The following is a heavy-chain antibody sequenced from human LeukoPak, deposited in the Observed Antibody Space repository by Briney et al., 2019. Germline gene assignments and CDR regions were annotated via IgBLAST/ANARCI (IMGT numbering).Heavy chain of an antibody. CDR1: GFTFNSYR. D-gene: IGHD2-21*02. V-gene: IGHV3-21*01. CDR3: VRAGGDYPFAY. Sequence: GGSLRLSCTASGFTFNSYRMNWVRQAPGKGLEWVSSISSRTNSKYYADSVKGRVTISRDNDKNSVSLQMNSLRDADTALYYCVRAGGDYPFAYWGQGTLVTVSS. J-gene: IGHJ4*02. CDR2: ISSRTNSK.